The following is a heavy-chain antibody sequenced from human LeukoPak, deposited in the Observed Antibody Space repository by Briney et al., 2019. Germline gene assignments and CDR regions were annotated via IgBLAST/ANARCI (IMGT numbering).Heavy chain of an antibody. CDR2: IYSGGST. CDR1: GFTVSSNY. Sequence: GGSLRLSCAASGFTVSSNYMSWVRQAPGKGLEWVSVIYSGGSTYYADSAKGRFAISRDNSKNTLYLQMNSLRAEDTAVYYCARGSSSGWTDLDYWGQGTLVTVSS. D-gene: IGHD6-19*01. V-gene: IGHV3-66*01. J-gene: IGHJ4*02. CDR3: ARGSSSGWTDLDY.